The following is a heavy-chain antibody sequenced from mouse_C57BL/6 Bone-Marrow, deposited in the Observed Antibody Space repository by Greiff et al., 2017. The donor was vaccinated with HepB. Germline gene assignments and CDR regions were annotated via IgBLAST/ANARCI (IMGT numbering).Heavy chain of an antibody. Sequence: VQLQQSGPELVKPGASVKISCKASGYAFSSSWMNWVKQRPGKGLEWIGRIYPGDGDTNYNGKFKGKATLTADKSSSTAYMQLSSLTSEDSAVYFCARSMRLFLCVSYFDYWGQGTTLTVSS. J-gene: IGHJ2*01. CDR2: IYPGDGDT. CDR1: GYAFSSSW. D-gene: IGHD6-5*01. CDR3: ARSMRLFLCVSYFDY. V-gene: IGHV1-82*01.